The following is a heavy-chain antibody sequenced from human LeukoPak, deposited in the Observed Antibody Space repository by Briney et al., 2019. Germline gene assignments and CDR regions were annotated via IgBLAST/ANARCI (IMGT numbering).Heavy chain of an antibody. D-gene: IGHD2-2*02. CDR1: GFTFSSYA. V-gene: IGHV3-30*04. J-gene: IGHJ4*02. Sequence: PGRSLRLSCAASGFTFSSYAMHWVRQAPGKGLEWVAVISYDGSNKYYADSVKGRFTISRDNSKNTLYLQMNSLRAEDTAVYYCAKDYCSSTSCYIFDYWGQGTLVTVSS. CDR2: ISYDGSNK. CDR3: AKDYCSSTSCYIFDY.